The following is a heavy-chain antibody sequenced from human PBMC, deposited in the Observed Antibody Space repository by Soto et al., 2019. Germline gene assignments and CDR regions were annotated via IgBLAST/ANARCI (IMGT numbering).Heavy chain of an antibody. CDR2: IYYSGTT. D-gene: IGHD1-26*01. Sequence: QVQLQESGPGLVKPSDTLSLTCAVSGYSISSSNWWGWIRQPPGKGLEWIGYIYYSGTTYYNPSLKSRVTMSVDTSQNQFSLNLTSVPAVDPAVYYCARREIQGPIDYWGQGTLVTVSS. CDR3: ARREIQGPIDY. V-gene: IGHV4-28*01. J-gene: IGHJ4*02. CDR1: GYSISSSNW.